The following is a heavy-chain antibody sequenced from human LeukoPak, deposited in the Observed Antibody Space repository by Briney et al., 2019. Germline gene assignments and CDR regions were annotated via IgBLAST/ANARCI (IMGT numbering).Heavy chain of an antibody. D-gene: IGHD6-19*01. V-gene: IGHV4-34*01. J-gene: IGHJ6*03. CDR1: GGSFSGYY. CDR2: ISHSGST. CDR3: ARHRGIAVAGTGSGYYYYMDV. Sequence: SETLSLTCAVYGGSFSGYYWSWIRQPPGKGLEWIGEISHSGSTNYNPSLKSRVTISVDTSKNQFSLKLSSVTAADTAVYYCARHRGIAVAGTGSGYYYYMDVWGKGTTVTISS.